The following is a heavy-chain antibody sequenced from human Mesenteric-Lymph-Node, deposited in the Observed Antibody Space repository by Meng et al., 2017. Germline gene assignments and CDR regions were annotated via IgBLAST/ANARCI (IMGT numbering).Heavy chain of an antibody. V-gene: IGHV1-46*01. CDR2: INPSGGST. D-gene: IGHD6-13*01. J-gene: IGHJ5*02. CDR3: ARDLRYSSSWYPNWFDP. CDR1: GYTFTSYY. Sequence: ASVKVSCKASGYTFTSYYMHWVRQAPGQGLEWMGIINPSGGSTSYAQKFQGRVTMTRDTSTSTVYMELRSLRSDDTAVYYCARDLRYSSSWYPNWFDPWGQGTLVTVSS.